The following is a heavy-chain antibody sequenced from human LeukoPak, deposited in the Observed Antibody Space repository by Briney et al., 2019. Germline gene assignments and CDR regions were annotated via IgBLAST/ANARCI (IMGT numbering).Heavy chain of an antibody. V-gene: IGHV3-23*01. J-gene: IGHJ4*02. D-gene: IGHD2-2*02. CDR2: ISGSGGST. CDR1: GFTFSSYG. CDR3: AKAGARLYYYFDY. Sequence: PGGSLRLSCAASGFTFSSYGMHWVRQAPGKGLEWVSAISGSGGSTYYADSVKGRFTISRDNSKNTLYLQMNSLRAEDTAVYYCAKAGARLYYYFDYWGQGTLVTVSS.